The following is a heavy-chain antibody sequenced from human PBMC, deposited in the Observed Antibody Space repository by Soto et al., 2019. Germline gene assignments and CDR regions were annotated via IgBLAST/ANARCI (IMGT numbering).Heavy chain of an antibody. CDR3: AKVGRQWLVPDGGAFDI. CDR2: ISGSGGST. Sequence: GGSLRLSCAASGFTFSSYAMSWVRQAPGKGLEWVSAISGSGGSTYYADSVKGRFTISRDNSKNTLYLQMNSLRAEDTAVYYCAKVGRQWLVPDGGAFDIWGQGTMVTVSS. CDR1: GFTFSSYA. J-gene: IGHJ3*02. D-gene: IGHD6-19*01. V-gene: IGHV3-23*01.